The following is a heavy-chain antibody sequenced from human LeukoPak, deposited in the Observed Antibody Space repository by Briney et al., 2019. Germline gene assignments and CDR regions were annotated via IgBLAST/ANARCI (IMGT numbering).Heavy chain of an antibody. V-gene: IGHV5-51*01. J-gene: IGHJ4*02. Sequence: RGESLMISCKGSGYTCTSYWIGWVRQMPGKGLEYMGIIHPGDSDTRYSPSFQGQVTISVDRSSTTAHLQWSRLRASDTAMYYCATHPGGLQSGFDNWGQGTLVTVSS. CDR3: ATHPGGLQSGFDN. D-gene: IGHD5-24*01. CDR2: IHPGDSDT. CDR1: GYTCTSYW.